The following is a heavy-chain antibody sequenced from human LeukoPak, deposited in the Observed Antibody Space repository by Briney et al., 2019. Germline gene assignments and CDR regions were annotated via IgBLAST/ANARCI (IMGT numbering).Heavy chain of an antibody. CDR3: ARDGGWYQLLWWFDP. CDR1: GYTFTGYY. Sequence: ASVKVSCKASGYTFTGYYMHWVRQAPGRGLGLMGWINPNSGATKYAQKFQGRVTMTRDTSISTAYMEVSRLRFDDTAVYYCARDGGWYQLLWWFDPWGQGTLVTVSS. J-gene: IGHJ5*02. V-gene: IGHV1-2*02. D-gene: IGHD2-2*01. CDR2: INPNSGAT.